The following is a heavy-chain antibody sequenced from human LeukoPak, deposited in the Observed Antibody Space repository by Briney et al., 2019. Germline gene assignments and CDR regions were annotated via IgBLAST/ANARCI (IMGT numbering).Heavy chain of an antibody. Sequence: PSETLSLTCAVSGYSISSVYYWGWIRQPPGKGLEWIGSIYHSGSTYYTPSLKSRVTISVDTSKNQFSLKLSSVTAADTAVYYCASAYYDILTGYFDYWGQGTLVTVSS. D-gene: IGHD3-9*01. V-gene: IGHV4-38-2*01. CDR1: GYSISSVYY. CDR2: IYHSGST. J-gene: IGHJ4*02. CDR3: ASAYYDILTGYFDY.